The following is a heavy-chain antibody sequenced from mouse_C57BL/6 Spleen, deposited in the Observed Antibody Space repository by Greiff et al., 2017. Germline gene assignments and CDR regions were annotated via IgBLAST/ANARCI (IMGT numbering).Heavy chain of an antibody. Sequence: QVHVKQSGAELAKPGASVKLSCKASGYTFTSYWMHWVKQRPGQGLEWIGYINPSSGYTKYNQKFKDKATLTADKSSSTAYMQLSSLTYEDAAVDYCAREYDWGYAMDYWGQGTSVTVSS. CDR2: INPSSGYT. D-gene: IGHD2-14*01. CDR1: GYTFTSYW. CDR3: AREYDWGYAMDY. V-gene: IGHV1-7*01. J-gene: IGHJ4*01.